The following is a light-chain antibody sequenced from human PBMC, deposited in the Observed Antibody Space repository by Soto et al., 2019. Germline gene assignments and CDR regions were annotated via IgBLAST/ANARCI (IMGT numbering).Light chain of an antibody. V-gene: IGLV2-14*03. J-gene: IGLJ1*01. CDR3: TSYTNSGTYV. CDR1: SSDVGGYNF. CDR2: DVI. Sequence: QSVLTQPASGSGSPGQSITISCTGTSSDVGGYNFVSWYQHHPGKAPKLMIYDVINRPSGVSNRFSGSKSGNTASLTISGLQAEDEADYYCTSYTNSGTYVFGTGTKVTVL.